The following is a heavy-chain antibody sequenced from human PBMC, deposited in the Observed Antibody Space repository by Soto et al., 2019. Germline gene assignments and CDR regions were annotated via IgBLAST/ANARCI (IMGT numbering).Heavy chain of an antibody. Sequence: QVQLQQWGAGLLKPSEPLSLTCAVYGGSFSGYYWSGIRQPPGKGLEWIGEINHSGSTNYNPSLTSRVTISVDTSKNQFSLKLTSVTAADTAVYYCARWWLAIDYWGQGTLVTVSS. CDR1: GGSFSGYY. J-gene: IGHJ4*02. V-gene: IGHV4-34*01. D-gene: IGHD6-19*01. CDR3: ARWWLAIDY. CDR2: INHSGST.